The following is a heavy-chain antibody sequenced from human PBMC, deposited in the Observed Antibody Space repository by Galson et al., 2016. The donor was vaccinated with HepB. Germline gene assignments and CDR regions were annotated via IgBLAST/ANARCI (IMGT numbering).Heavy chain of an antibody. Sequence: SLRLSCAASGFTSSSYAMSWVRQAPGKGLEWVSSISGSGTSTHYADSEKGRFTISRDTSQNTLYLQLNSLRVEDTAIYYCAKDRHLGQRIPYGLDVWGKGTTVIVSS. D-gene: IGHD6-25*01. CDR1: GFTSSSYA. CDR2: ISGSGTST. V-gene: IGHV3-23*01. J-gene: IGHJ6*04. CDR3: AKDRHLGQRIPYGLDV.